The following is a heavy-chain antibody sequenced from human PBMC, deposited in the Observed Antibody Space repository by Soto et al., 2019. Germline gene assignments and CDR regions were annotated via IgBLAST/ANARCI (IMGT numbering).Heavy chain of an antibody. D-gene: IGHD1-26*01. CDR2: IYHGGST. CDR1: GYSISSGYY. Sequence: SETLSLTCAVSGYSISSGYYWGWLRQPPGKGLEWIGSIYHGGSTYYNPSLNSRVTLSIDMTNNHVSLILNSVTAADTAVYYCAREGPLVYRYSGSTSGFDYWGQGTLVTVSS. V-gene: IGHV4-38-2*02. J-gene: IGHJ4*02. CDR3: AREGPLVYRYSGSTSGFDY.